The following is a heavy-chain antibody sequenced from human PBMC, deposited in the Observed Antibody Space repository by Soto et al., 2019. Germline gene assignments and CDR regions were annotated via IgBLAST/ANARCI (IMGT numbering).Heavy chain of an antibody. J-gene: IGHJ5*02. Sequence: SETLSLTCTVSGGSISSYCWSWIRQPPGKGLEWIGYIYYSGSTNYNPCLKSRVTISVDTSKNQFSLKLSSVTAADTAVYYCASQIAAAATANWFDPWGQGTLVTVSS. CDR3: ASQIAAAATANWFDP. V-gene: IGHV4-59*08. CDR1: GGSISSYC. CDR2: IYYSGST. D-gene: IGHD6-13*01.